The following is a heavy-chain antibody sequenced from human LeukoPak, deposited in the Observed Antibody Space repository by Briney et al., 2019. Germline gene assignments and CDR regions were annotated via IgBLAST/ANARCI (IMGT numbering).Heavy chain of an antibody. Sequence: GGSLRLSCAASGFTFSSYGMHWVRQAPGKGLEWVAVIWYDGSIKYYADSVKGRFTISRDNPKNTLYLQMNSLRAEDTAVYYCARVGSGSYFLDGFDIWGQGTMVAVSS. CDR1: GFTFSSYG. CDR2: IWYDGSIK. J-gene: IGHJ3*02. D-gene: IGHD1-26*01. CDR3: ARVGSGSYFLDGFDI. V-gene: IGHV3-33*01.